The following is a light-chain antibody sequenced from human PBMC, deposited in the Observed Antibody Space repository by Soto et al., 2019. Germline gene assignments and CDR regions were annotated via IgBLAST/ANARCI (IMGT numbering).Light chain of an antibody. J-gene: IGKJ4*01. CDR3: QQTKSYPST. V-gene: IGKV1-13*02. CDR2: GAS. Sequence: AIQLTQSPSSLSASVGDRVTITCRASQDISSSLAWYQQKAGKAPKLLIYGASILQSGVPSGFSGSGFGTDFTLTISSLRAEDFAIYFRQQTKSYPSTFGGGTKVDIK. CDR1: QDISSS.